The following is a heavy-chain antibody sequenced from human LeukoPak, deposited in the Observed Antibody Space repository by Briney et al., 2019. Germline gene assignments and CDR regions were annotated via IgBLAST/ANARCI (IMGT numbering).Heavy chain of an antibody. V-gene: IGHV3-11*03. CDR1: GFTFSDYY. Sequence: GGSLRLSCAASGFTFSDYYMSWIRQAPGKGLEWVPYISSSSSYTNYADSVKGRFTISRDNAKNSLYLQMNSLRAEDTAVYYCAGLYGDHGVGIFDYWGQGTLVTVSS. J-gene: IGHJ4*02. CDR2: ISSSSSYT. CDR3: AGLYGDHGVGIFDY. D-gene: IGHD4-17*01.